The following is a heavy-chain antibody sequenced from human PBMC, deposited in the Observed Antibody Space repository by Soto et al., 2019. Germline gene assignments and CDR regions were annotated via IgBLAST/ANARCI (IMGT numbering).Heavy chain of an antibody. CDR2: ISAYNGNT. CDR1: GYTFTSYG. J-gene: IGHJ4*02. CDR3: ARENYDILTGPYDY. V-gene: IGHV1-18*01. Sequence: ASVKVSCKASGYTFTSYGISWVRQAPGQGLEWMGWISAYNGNTNYAQKLQGRVTMTTDTSTSTAYMELRSLRSDDTAVYYCARENYDILTGPYDYWGQGTLVTVSS. D-gene: IGHD3-9*01.